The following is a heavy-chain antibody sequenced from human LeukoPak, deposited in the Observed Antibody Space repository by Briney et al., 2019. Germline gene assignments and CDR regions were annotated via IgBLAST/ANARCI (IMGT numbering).Heavy chain of an antibody. CDR3: ARKNRAATGWTMATFDS. J-gene: IGHJ3*02. V-gene: IGHV3-33*01. CDR2: IWSDGNNK. CDR1: GFSFSTYG. D-gene: IGHD6-13*01. Sequence: SGGSLKLSCGASGFSFSTYGLRWVRQAPGKGLEWVAVIWSDGNNKYYAESVKGRFTISRDNSKNTLSLQMDSLRVEDTAVYHCARKNRAATGWTMATFDSGGQGTKVTVSS.